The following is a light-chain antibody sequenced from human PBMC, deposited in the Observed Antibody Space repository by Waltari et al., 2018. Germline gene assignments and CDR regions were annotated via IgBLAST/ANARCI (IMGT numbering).Light chain of an antibody. V-gene: IGLV2-14*03. Sequence: QSALTQPASVSGSPGQSIPISCTGTRSDVGTHNYVSWYQQRPGKAPDLIIFDVNNRRWGFSMRFAVSKSGNTASLTISGLQAEDEAEYYCNSYTKSGTYGVGSGTKVTVL. J-gene: IGLJ1*01. CDR1: RSDVGTHNY. CDR2: DVN. CDR3: NSYTKSGTYG.